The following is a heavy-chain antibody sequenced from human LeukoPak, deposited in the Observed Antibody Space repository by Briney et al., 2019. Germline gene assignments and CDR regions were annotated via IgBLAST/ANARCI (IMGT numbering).Heavy chain of an antibody. D-gene: IGHD3/OR15-3a*01. CDR2: IIPIFGTA. V-gene: IGHV1-69*13. CDR1: GGTFSSYA. CDR3: ARGGEDWLLMDY. Sequence: SVTVSCKASGGTFSSYAISQVRQAPGQGLEWMGGIIPIFGTANYAQKFQGRVTITADESTSTAYMELSSLRSEDTAVYYCARGGEDWLLMDYWGQGTLVTVPS. J-gene: IGHJ4*02.